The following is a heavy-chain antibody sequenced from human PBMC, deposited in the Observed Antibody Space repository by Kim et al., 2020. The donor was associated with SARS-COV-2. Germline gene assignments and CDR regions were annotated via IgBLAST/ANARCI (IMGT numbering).Heavy chain of an antibody. J-gene: IGHJ4*02. V-gene: IGHV3-74*01. CDR3: ARTSGFGFDY. Sequence: GSLRLSCAASGFTLSSYWMHWVRQVPGKGLVWVARINSDGSSSIFADSVKGRFTLSRDNAKNTMFLQMNSLRAEDTAIYYCARTSGFGFDYWGQGTLVT. D-gene: IGHD3-16*01. CDR2: INSDGSSS. CDR1: GFTLSSYW.